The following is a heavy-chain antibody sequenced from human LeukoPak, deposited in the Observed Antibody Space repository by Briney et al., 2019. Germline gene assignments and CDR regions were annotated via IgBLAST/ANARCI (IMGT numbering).Heavy chain of an antibody. CDR1: GYTFTSYG. CDR2: ISAYNGNT. V-gene: IGHV1-18*01. Sequence: ASVKVSCKASGYTFTSYGIGWVRQAPGQGLEWMGWISAYNGNTNYAQKLQGRVTMTTDTSTSTAYMELRSLRSDDTAVYYCVLDVVVAATKRFDYWGQGTLVTVSS. D-gene: IGHD2-15*01. CDR3: VLDVVVAATKRFDY. J-gene: IGHJ4*02.